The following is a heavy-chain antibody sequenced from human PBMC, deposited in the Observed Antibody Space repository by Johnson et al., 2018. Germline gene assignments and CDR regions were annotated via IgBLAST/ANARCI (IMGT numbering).Heavy chain of an antibody. CDR3: AREPVPAAAKFYIRYYYYGMDV. Sequence: QVQLVQSGAEVKKPGSSVKVSCKASGGTFSSYAISWVRQAPGQGLEWMGGNIPLFGTANSAQRFQGRAMIPADESPSTAYRELSSLRSEDTAGYYCAREPVPAAAKFYIRYYYYGMDVWGQGTTVTVSS. CDR1: GGTFSSYA. V-gene: IGHV1-69*01. J-gene: IGHJ6*02. CDR2: NIPLFGTA. D-gene: IGHD2-2*01.